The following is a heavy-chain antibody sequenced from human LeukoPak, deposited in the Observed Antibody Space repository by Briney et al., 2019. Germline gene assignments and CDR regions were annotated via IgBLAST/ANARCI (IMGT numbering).Heavy chain of an antibody. J-gene: IGHJ5*02. CDR2: IYYSGST. V-gene: IGHV4-39*07. CDR3: ARMALRASYYYDSSVENWFDP. Sequence: SEILSLTCTVSGGSISSSSYYWGWIRQPPGKGLEWIGSIYYSGSTYYNPSLKSRVTISVDTSKNQFSLKLSSVTAADTAVYYCARMALRASYYYDSSVENWFDPWGQGTLVTVSS. D-gene: IGHD3-22*01. CDR1: GGSISSSSYY.